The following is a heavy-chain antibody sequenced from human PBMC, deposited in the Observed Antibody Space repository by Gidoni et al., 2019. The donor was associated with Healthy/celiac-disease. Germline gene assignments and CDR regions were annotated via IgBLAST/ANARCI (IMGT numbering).Heavy chain of an antibody. J-gene: IGHJ4*02. V-gene: IGHV3-21*01. CDR1: GFTFSSYS. D-gene: IGHD3-10*01. CDR3: ARDPRGYYYGSGSEFDY. CDR2: ISSSSSNI. Sequence: EVQLVESGGGLVKPGGSLRLSCPASGFTFSSYSMNWVRQVPGKGLEWVSSISSSSSNIYYADSVKGRFTISRDNAKNSLYLQMNSLRAEDTAVYYCARDPRGYYYGSGSEFDYWGQGTLVTVSS.